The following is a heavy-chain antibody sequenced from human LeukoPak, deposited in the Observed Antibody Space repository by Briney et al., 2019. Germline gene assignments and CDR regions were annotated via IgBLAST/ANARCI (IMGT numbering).Heavy chain of an antibody. D-gene: IGHD3-10*01. CDR3: AKDFGSGSYYDY. CDR2: ISGSGGST. V-gene: IGHV3-23*01. Sequence: PGVSLGLSCAASGFTFGNYAMSWVRLAPGKGLEWVSTISGSGGSTYNADSVKGPFTISRDNSKNTLYLQMNSLRAEDTAVYYCAKDFGSGSYYDYWGQGTLVTVSS. J-gene: IGHJ4*02. CDR1: GFTFGNYA.